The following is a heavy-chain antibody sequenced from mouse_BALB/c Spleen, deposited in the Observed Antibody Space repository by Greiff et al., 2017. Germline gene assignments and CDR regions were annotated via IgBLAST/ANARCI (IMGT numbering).Heavy chain of an antibody. CDR1: GFAFSSYD. CDR3: ARQGYYGSSYVWFAY. Sequence: EVQVVESGGGLVKPGGSLKLSCAASGFAFSSYDMSWVRQTPEKRLEWVAYISSGGGSTYYPDTVKGRFTISRDNAKNTLYLQMSSLKSEDTAMYYCARQGYYGSSYVWFAYWGQGTLVTVSA. J-gene: IGHJ3*01. CDR2: ISSGGGST. V-gene: IGHV5-12-1*01. D-gene: IGHD1-1*01.